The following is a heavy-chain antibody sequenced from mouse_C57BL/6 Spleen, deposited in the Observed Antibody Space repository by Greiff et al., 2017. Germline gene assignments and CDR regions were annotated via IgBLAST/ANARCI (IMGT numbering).Heavy chain of an antibody. CDR3: ARSHYYGSSYGDYFDY. Sequence: QVQLQQSGTELVKPGASVKLSCKASGYTFTSYWMHWVKQRPGQGLEWIGNINPSNGGTNYNEKFKSKATLTVDKSSSTAYMQLSSLTSEDSAVYYCARSHYYGSSYGDYFDYWGQGTTLTVSS. D-gene: IGHD1-1*01. V-gene: IGHV1-53*01. CDR1: GYTFTSYW. J-gene: IGHJ2*01. CDR2: INPSNGGT.